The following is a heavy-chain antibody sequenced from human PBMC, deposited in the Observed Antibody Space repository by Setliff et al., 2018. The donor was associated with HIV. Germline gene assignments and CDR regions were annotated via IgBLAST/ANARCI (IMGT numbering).Heavy chain of an antibody. CDR1: GGSISSSIYY. CDR2: IYYSGSTYYYGGST. J-gene: IGHJ4*02. V-gene: IGHV4-39*01. CDR3: AGHDTEYSSYPIDY. D-gene: IGHD6-6*01. Sequence: SETMSLTCTVSGGSISSSIYYWGWIRQPPGKGLEWIGFIYYSGSTYYYGGSTYYNPSLKSLVTISVDTSKHQFSLKLSSVTAADTAVYYCAGHDTEYSSYPIDYWGQGNLVTVSS.